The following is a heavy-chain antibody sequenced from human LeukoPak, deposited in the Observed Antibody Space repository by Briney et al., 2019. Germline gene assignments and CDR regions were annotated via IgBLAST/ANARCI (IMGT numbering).Heavy chain of an antibody. J-gene: IGHJ5*02. CDR2: INPNSGGT. V-gene: IGHV1-2*02. CDR3: ARGDLGIAARPLA. D-gene: IGHD6-6*01. CDR1: GYTFTGYY. Sequence: ASVKVSCKASGYTFTGYYMHWGRQAPGQGLEWMGWINPNSGGTNYAQKFQGRVTMTRGTSISTAYMELSRLRSDDTAVYYCARGDLGIAARPLAWGQGTLVTVSS.